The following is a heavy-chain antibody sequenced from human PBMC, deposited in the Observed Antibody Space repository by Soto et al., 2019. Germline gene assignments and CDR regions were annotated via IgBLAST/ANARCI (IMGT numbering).Heavy chain of an antibody. CDR1: GYRFANYW. Sequence: GESLKISCKASGYRFANYWIGWVRQMPGKGLELMGIIYPDDSDTRYSPSFQGQVTISADKSITTAYLQMNSLRAEDTAIYYCAKKVNSGSGSQYFDYFGQGTLVTVSS. J-gene: IGHJ4*02. CDR2: IYPDDSDT. D-gene: IGHD3-10*01. V-gene: IGHV5-51*01. CDR3: AKKVNSGSGSQYFDY.